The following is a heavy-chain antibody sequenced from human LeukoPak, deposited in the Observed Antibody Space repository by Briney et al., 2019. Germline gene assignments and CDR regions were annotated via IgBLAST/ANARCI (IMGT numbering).Heavy chain of an antibody. J-gene: IGHJ6*03. CDR1: GFTFSSYS. V-gene: IGHV3-21*04. CDR2: ISSSSSYI. CDR3: ARDRYCSSTSCYISEYYYYYMDV. D-gene: IGHD2-2*02. Sequence: GGSLRLSCAASGFTFSSYSMNWVRQAPGKGLEWVSSISSSSSYIYYADSVKGRFTISRAKNSLYLQMNSLRSEDTAVYYCARDRYCSSTSCYISEYYYYYMDVWGKGTTATVSS.